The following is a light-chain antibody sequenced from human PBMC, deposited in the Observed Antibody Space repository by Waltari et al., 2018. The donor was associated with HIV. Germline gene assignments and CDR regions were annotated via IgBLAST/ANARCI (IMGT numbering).Light chain of an antibody. CDR1: QNIKRH. Sequence: DIQMTPSPSSLSASVGDSVTITCRANQNIKRHLNWYRQKQGKAPTLLIFGSSTLQSGVPSRFSASGSGIDFILNITGVQHEDFATYFCQQSQAIPATFGQGNK. CDR2: GSS. V-gene: IGKV1-39*01. J-gene: IGKJ2*01. CDR3: QQSQAIPAT.